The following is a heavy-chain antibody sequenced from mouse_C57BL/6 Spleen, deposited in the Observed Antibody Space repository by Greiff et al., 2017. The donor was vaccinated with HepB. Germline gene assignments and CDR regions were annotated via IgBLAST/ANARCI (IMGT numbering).Heavy chain of an antibody. D-gene: IGHD1-1*01. CDR1: GYTFTSYW. Sequence: QVQLQQPGAELVMPGASVKLSCKASGYTFTSYWMHWVKQRPGQGLEWIGEIDPSDSYTNYNQTFKGKSTLTVDKSSSTAYMQLSSLTSEDSAVYYCARHDYGSSYGLAYWGQGTLVTVSA. CDR2: IDPSDSYT. J-gene: IGHJ3*01. V-gene: IGHV1-69*01. CDR3: ARHDYGSSYGLAY.